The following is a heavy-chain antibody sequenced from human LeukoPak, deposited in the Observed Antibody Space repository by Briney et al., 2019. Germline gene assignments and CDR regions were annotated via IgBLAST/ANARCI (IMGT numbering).Heavy chain of an antibody. J-gene: IGHJ3*02. D-gene: IGHD5-24*01. Sequence: GGSLRLSCAASGFTFSSYAMHWVRQAPGKGLEYVSAISSNGGSTYYANSVKGRFTISRDNSKNTLYLQMGSLRAEDMAVYYCARDIQVEMATISHAFDIWGQGTMVTVSS. CDR2: ISSNGGST. V-gene: IGHV3-64*01. CDR1: GFTFSSYA. CDR3: ARDIQVEMATISHAFDI.